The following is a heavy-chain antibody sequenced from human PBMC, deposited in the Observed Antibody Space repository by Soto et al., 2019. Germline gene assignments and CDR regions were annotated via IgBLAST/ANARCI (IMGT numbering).Heavy chain of an antibody. V-gene: IGHV1-18*01. D-gene: IGHD4-17*01. CDR3: ARDLRLRTTVTAFGY. CDR1: GSTFNTFG. J-gene: IGHJ4*02. CDR2: ISAYHGNT. Sequence: ASVKVFCKASGSTFNTFGLSWVRQATGQGLEWMGRISAYHGNTNYAQQVQGRVTMATDASTTTAYMERRSLRSDDTAVYCCARDLRLRTTVTAFGYWGQGALVTVSS.